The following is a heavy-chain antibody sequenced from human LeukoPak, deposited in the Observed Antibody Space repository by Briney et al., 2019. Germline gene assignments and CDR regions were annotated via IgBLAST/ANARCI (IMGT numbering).Heavy chain of an antibody. CDR1: GYTFTSYD. CDR2: MNPNSGNT. D-gene: IGHD3-10*01. Sequence: ASVKVSCKASGYTFTSYDINWVRQATGQGLEWMGWMNPNSGNTGYAQKFQGRVTITRNTSISTAYMELSSLRSEDTAVYYCARGLTGSGAFDIWGQGTMVTVSS. V-gene: IGHV1-8*03. J-gene: IGHJ3*02. CDR3: ARGLTGSGAFDI.